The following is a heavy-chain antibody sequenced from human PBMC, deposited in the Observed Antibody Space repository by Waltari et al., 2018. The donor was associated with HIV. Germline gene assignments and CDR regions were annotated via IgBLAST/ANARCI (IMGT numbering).Heavy chain of an antibody. D-gene: IGHD4-17*01. J-gene: IGHJ4*02. CDR2: VYSNGVT. CDR3: ATLRTVTGTIDD. CDR1: TGYINQSYY. Sequence: QLQLQESGPALVKPSDTLPLTCTVSTGYINQSYYWGWVRQSPGTGLEWIGTVYSNGVTHCTPSLESRVTMSVDTSKNQFSLTLTSVTAADTALYFCATLRTVTGTIDDWGQGILVTVSS. V-gene: IGHV4-39*01.